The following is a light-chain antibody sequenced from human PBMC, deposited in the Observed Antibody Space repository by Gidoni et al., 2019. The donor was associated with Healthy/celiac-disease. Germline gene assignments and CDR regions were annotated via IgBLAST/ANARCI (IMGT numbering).Light chain of an antibody. J-gene: IGKJ1*01. CDR3: QQYGSSPKT. Sequence: IASTPSPGTLSLSPGERATLSCRASQSVSSSYLAWYQQKPGQAPRLLIYGASSRATGIPDRFSGSGSGTDFTLTISRLEPEDFAVYYCQQYGSSPKTFGQGTKMEIK. CDR2: GAS. CDR1: QSVSSSY. V-gene: IGKV3-20*01.